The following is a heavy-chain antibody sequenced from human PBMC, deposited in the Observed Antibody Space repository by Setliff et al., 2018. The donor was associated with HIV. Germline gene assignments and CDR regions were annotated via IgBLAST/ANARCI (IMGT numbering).Heavy chain of an antibody. Sequence: SETLSLTCTVSGGSISSGSYYWSWIRQPAGKGLEWIGRIYTSGSTNYNPSLKSRVTISVDTSKNQFSLKLSSVTAADTAVYYCAAASSWDPLLDYWGQGTLVTVSS. J-gene: IGHJ4*02. D-gene: IGHD6-13*01. CDR1: GGSISSGSYY. CDR3: AAASSWDPLLDY. V-gene: IGHV4-61*02. CDR2: IYTSGST.